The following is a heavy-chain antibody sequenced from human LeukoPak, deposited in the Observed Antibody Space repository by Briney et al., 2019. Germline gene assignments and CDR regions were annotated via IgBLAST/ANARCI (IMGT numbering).Heavy chain of an antibody. CDR2: IYSGGST. CDR1: GFTVGSNY. Sequence: GGSLRLSCAASGFTVGSNYMSWVRQAPGKGLEWVSVIYSGGSTYYADSVKGRFTISRDNSKNTLYLQMNTLRAEDTAVYFCARLMVRGVNWFDLWGQGTLVTVSS. CDR3: ARLMVRGVNWFDL. V-gene: IGHV3-66*04. D-gene: IGHD3-10*01. J-gene: IGHJ5*02.